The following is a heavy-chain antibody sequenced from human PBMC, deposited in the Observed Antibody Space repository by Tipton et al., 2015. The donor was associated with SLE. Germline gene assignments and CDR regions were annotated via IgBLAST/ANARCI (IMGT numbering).Heavy chain of an antibody. V-gene: IGHV4-39*07. D-gene: IGHD3-16*01. Sequence: TLSLTCAVHDGSLSSYYWGWIRQPPGKGLEWIGSIYYSGSTYYNPSLKSRVTISVDTSKNQFSLKLNSVTAADTAVYYCARVQAYEGFDPWGQGTLVTVSS. J-gene: IGHJ5*02. CDR3: ARVQAYEGFDP. CDR1: DGSLSSYY. CDR2: IYYSGST.